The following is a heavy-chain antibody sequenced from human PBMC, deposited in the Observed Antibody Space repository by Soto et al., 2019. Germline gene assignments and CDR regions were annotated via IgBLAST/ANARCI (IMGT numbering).Heavy chain of an antibody. CDR3: AQKGGEYYYDTSGYFYFNY. CDR1: GFSLTTRGVA. CDR2: INWDDDK. V-gene: IGHV2-5*02. D-gene: IGHD3-22*01. J-gene: IGHJ4*02. Sequence: SGPTLVNPTQTLTLTCTFSGFSLTTRGVAVAWIRQPPGKALEWLALINWDDDKRYSPSLKNRLTITKDASKNQVVLIMTNMEPVDTATFYCAQKGGEYYYDTSGYFYFNYGGPETRVTVS.